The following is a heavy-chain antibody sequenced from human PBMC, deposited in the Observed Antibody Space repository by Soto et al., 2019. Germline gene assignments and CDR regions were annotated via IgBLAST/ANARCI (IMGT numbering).Heavy chain of an antibody. Sequence: ASVKVSCKASGYTFTSYAMHWVRQAPGQRLEWMGWINAGNGNTKYSQKFQGRVTITRDTSASTAYMELSSLRSEDTAVYYCAKAVAAIEAFDIWGQGTMVTVSS. CDR3: AKAVAAIEAFDI. CDR2: INAGNGNT. CDR1: GYTFTSYA. J-gene: IGHJ3*02. D-gene: IGHD6-19*01. V-gene: IGHV1-3*01.